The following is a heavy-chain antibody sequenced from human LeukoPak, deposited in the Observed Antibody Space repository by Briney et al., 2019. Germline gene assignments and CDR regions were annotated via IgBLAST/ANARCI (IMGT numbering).Heavy chain of an antibody. D-gene: IGHD2-2*01. Sequence: PGGSLRLSCAASGFTFSSFAMSWVRQAPGKGLEWVSAISVSGGSTFYVDSVKGRFTISRDNSKNTLFLQMNGLRAEDTAVYYCAKDRSCSGSSCNVGSWGQGRMVTVSS. CDR2: ISVSGGST. V-gene: IGHV3-23*01. CDR3: AKDRSCSGSSCNVGS. CDR1: GFTFSSFA. J-gene: IGHJ3*01.